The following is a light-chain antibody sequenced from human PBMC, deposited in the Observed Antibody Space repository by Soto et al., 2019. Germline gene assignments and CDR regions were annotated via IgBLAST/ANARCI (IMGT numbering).Light chain of an antibody. CDR3: QQRSNWPPVT. J-gene: IGKJ4*01. Sequence: EIVLTQSPATLSLSPGERATLSCRASQSVSSYLAWYQQKPGQAPRLLIYGASNRATGIPARFSGSGSGTDFTLTISSLAPEDVSIYYCQQRSNWPPVTFGGGTKVEIK. CDR2: GAS. V-gene: IGKV3-11*01. CDR1: QSVSSY.